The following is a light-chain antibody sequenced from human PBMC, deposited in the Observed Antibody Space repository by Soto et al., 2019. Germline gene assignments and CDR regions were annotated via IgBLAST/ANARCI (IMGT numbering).Light chain of an antibody. Sequence: SQRAPYTYSLCAYVGGSVTIPCRATRGFTTKLAWYQQKPGKAPKLLIYDMSTLQSGVPARFSGRGSGADFTLTISSLQPEDFATYYCQQAQTFPITFGQGTRLEIK. J-gene: IGKJ5*01. CDR1: RGFTTK. CDR3: QQAQTFPIT. CDR2: DMS. V-gene: IGKV1-12*01.